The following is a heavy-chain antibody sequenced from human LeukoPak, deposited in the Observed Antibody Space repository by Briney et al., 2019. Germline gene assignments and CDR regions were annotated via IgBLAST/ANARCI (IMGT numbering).Heavy chain of an antibody. CDR2: ISFDGSNK. J-gene: IGHJ4*02. CDR1: GFTFSGYT. D-gene: IGHD1-26*01. CDR3: ARDTLWE. V-gene: IGHV3-30-3*01. Sequence: GGSLRLSCAVSGFTFSGYTMHWVRQAPGKGLEWVAVISFDGSNKYYGDSVKGRFTISRDNSKNTLYLQMNSLRPDDTAIYYCARDTLWEWGQGTLVTVTS.